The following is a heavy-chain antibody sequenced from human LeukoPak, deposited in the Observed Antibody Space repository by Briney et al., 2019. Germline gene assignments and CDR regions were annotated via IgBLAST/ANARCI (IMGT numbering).Heavy chain of an antibody. J-gene: IGHJ4*02. V-gene: IGHV1-2*04. CDR1: GYTFTGYY. D-gene: IGHD3-10*01. CDR3: ARESVLWFGESWVYYFDY. CDR2: INPNSGGT. Sequence: GASVKVSCKASGYTFTGYYMHWVRQAPGQGLEWMGWINPNSGGTNYAQKFQGWVTMTRDTSISTAYMELSGLRSDDTAVYYCARESVLWFGESWVYYFDYWGQGTLVTVSS.